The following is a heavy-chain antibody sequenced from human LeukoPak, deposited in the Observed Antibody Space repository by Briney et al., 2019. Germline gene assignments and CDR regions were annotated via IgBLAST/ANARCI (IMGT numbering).Heavy chain of an antibody. CDR1: GFTFGDFA. Sequence: GRSLRLSCTASGFTFGDFAMAWVRQAPGKGLEWVSLVRSKTFGGTTEYAASVKGRFSIIRDDSKNIAYLQMSSLKTEDTAVYYCTRSTTVPGAKYYFDFWAQGTLVTVSS. D-gene: IGHD4-17*01. CDR2: VRSKTFGGTT. V-gene: IGHV3-49*04. CDR3: TRSTTVPGAKYYFDF. J-gene: IGHJ4*01.